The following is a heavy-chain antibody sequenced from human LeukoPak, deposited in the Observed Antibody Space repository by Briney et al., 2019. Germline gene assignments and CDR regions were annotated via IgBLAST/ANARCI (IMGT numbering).Heavy chain of an antibody. V-gene: IGHV4-30-2*01. Sequence: SETLSLTCTVSGGSIRSSYYSWSWIRQPPGKGLEWIGYIYHSGSTYYNPSLKSRVTISVDRSKNQFSLKLSSVTAADTAVYYCARLVRGCHFDYWGQGTLVTVSS. CDR2: IYHSGST. CDR1: GGSIRSSYYS. CDR3: ARLVRGCHFDY. J-gene: IGHJ4*02. D-gene: IGHD3-22*01.